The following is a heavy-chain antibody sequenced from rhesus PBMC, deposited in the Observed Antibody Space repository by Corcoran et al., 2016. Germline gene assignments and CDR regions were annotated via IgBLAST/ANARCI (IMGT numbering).Heavy chain of an antibody. CDR3: ASVTQYYEDDYGYYNYGLDS. CDR2: IYGNSAIT. D-gene: IGHD3-9*01. CDR1: GGSISGYYY. Sequence: QVQLQQWGEGLVKPSETLSLTCAVYGGSISGYYYWSWIRQPPGKGLEWIGYIYGNSAITHSNPSLKNRVISSIDTAKNKFSLKLSSVTAADTAVYYCASVTQYYEDDYGYYNYGLDSWGQGVVVTVSS. V-gene: IGHV4-73*01. J-gene: IGHJ6*01.